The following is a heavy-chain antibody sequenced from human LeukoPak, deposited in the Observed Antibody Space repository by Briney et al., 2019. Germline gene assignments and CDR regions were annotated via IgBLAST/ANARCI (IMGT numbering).Heavy chain of an antibody. Sequence: GGSLRLSCAASGFTFSYYSMNWVRQAPGKGLEWVSYISSSSSTIYYADSVKGRFTMSRDNAKNSLYLQMNSLRAEDTAVYYCAGDGSGSYPEIDYWGQGTLVTVSS. V-gene: IGHV3-48*01. D-gene: IGHD3-10*01. CDR1: GFTFSYYS. CDR2: ISSSSSTI. J-gene: IGHJ4*02. CDR3: AGDGSGSYPEIDY.